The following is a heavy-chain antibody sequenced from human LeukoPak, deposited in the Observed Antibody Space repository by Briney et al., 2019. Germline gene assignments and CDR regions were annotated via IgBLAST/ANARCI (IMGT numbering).Heavy chain of an antibody. D-gene: IGHD3-9*01. CDR2: ISGSGGST. J-gene: IGHJ4*02. V-gene: IGHV3-23*01. CDR3: AKVRVGRYFDWKPFDY. Sequence: GGSLRLSCAASGFTFSSYAMIWVRHAPGKGREWGSAISGSGGSTYYADSVKGRFTISRDNSKNTLYLQMSSLRAEDTAVYYCAKVRVGRYFDWKPFDYWGQGTLVTVSS. CDR1: GFTFSSYA.